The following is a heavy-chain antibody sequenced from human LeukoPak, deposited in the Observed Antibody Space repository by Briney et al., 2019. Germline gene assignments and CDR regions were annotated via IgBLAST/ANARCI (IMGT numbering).Heavy chain of an antibody. J-gene: IGHJ4*02. D-gene: IGHD4-11*01. CDR3: ERSYSDWLR. CDR2: INLDGSET. Sequence: GGSLRLSCAASGFTFSNYWMTWVRQGPGEGLEWLANINLDGSETHFVASVKGRFTISRDNAKNSLSLQMSGLRVEDTAVYYCERSYSDWLRWGQGAQVTVSS. V-gene: IGHV3-7*01. CDR1: GFTFSNYW.